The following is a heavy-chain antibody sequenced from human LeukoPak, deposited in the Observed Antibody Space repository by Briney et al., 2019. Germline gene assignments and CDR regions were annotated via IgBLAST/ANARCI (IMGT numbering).Heavy chain of an antibody. CDR2: IYTSGST. CDR3: ASATNDAFDI. CDR1: GGSISSGSYY. V-gene: IGHV4-61*02. Sequence: SETLSLTCTVSGGSISSGSYYWSWIRQPAGKGLEWIGRIYTSGSTNYNPSLKSRVTISVDTSKNQFSLKLSSVTAADTAVYYCASATNDAFDIWGQGTMVTVSS. J-gene: IGHJ3*02.